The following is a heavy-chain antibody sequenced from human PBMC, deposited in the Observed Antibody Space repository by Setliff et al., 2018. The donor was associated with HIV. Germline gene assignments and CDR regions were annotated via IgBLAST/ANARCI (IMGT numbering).Heavy chain of an antibody. D-gene: IGHD4-17*01. CDR1: GFSFSSHD. CDR2: ITTDGSVK. V-gene: IGHV3-48*03. Sequence: GSLRLSCAASGFSFSSHDMNWVRQAPGKGLEWISYITTDGSVKYYADSVKGRFTISRDNTARSLYLQMNSLKVDDTAVYYCARPAVTTYDAFDIWGQGTRVTVSS. J-gene: IGHJ3*02. CDR3: ARPAVTTYDAFDI.